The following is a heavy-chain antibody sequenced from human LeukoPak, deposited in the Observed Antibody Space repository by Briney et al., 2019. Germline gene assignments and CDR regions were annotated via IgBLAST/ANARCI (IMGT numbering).Heavy chain of an antibody. Sequence: GESLKISCKGSGYSFTSYWIGRVRQMPGKGLEWMGIIYPGDPDTRYSPSFQGQVTISADKSISTAYLQWSSLRASDTAMYYCARLADGYSRRWRPYYYYKDASAKGTTFTVSS. CDR3: ARLADGYSRRWRPYYYYKDA. D-gene: IGHD6-13*01. V-gene: IGHV5-51*01. J-gene: IGHJ6*03. CDR2: IYPGDPDT. CDR1: GYSFTSYW.